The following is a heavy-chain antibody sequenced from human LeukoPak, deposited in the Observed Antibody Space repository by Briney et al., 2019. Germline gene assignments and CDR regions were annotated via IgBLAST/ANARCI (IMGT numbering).Heavy chain of an antibody. Sequence: PGGSLRLSCAASGFPFSNFWMHWVRQAPGKGLEWVANIKQDGSEKYYVDSVKGRFTISRDNAKNSLYLQMNSLRAEDTAVYYCARVLDGYIVVVPAAMDTYYFDYWGQGTLVTVSS. CDR2: IKQDGSEK. D-gene: IGHD2-2*01. CDR3: ARVLDGYIVVVPAAMDTYYFDY. CDR1: GFPFSNFW. J-gene: IGHJ4*02. V-gene: IGHV3-7*01.